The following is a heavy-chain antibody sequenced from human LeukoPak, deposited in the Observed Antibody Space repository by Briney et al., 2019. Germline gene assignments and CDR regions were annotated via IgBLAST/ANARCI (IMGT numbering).Heavy chain of an antibody. CDR2: IYYSGST. CDR1: GGSISSSSYY. Sequence: PSETLSLTCTVSGGSISSSSYYWGWIRQPPGKGLEWIGSIYYSGSTYYNPSLKSRVTISVDTSKNQFSLKLSSVTAADTAVYYCARQRYNGGFDYWGQGTLVTVSS. CDR3: ARQRYNGGFDY. J-gene: IGHJ4*02. D-gene: IGHD3-16*01. V-gene: IGHV4-39*01.